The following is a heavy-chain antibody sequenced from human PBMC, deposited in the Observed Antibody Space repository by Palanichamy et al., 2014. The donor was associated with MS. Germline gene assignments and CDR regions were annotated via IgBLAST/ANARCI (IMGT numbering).Heavy chain of an antibody. CDR1: GGTFSSYA. CDR3: ARLEVVPAAMIRGYYYYYGMDV. CDR2: IIPIFGTA. Sequence: QLVQSGAEVKKPGSSVKVSCKASGGTFSSYAISWARQAPGQGLEWMGGIIPIFGTANYAQRFQGRVTITADESTSTAYMELSSLRSEDTAVYYCARLEVVPAAMIRGYYYYYGMDVWGQGTTVTVSS. V-gene: IGHV1-69*01. J-gene: IGHJ6*02. D-gene: IGHD2-2*01.